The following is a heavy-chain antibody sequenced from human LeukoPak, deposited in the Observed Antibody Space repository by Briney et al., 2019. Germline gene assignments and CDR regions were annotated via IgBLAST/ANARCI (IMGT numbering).Heavy chain of an antibody. CDR3: ARHYSSGWYLVSWFDP. CDR1: GYTFTSYD. D-gene: IGHD6-19*01. V-gene: IGHV1-8*01. J-gene: IGHJ5*02. CDR2: MNPNSGNT. Sequence: GASVKVSCKASGYTFTSYDINWVRQATGQGLEWMGWMNPNSGNTGYAQKFQGRVTMTRNTSISTAYMELSSLRSEDTAVYYCARHYSSGWYLVSWFDPWGQGTLVTVSS.